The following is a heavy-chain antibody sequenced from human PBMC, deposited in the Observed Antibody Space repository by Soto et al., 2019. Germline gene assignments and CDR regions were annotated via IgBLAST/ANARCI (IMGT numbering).Heavy chain of an antibody. CDR1: GYTFTSYG. CDR3: ARDQAMAQFDY. V-gene: IGHV1-18*01. Sequence: QVQLVQSGAEVKKPGASVKVSCKASGYTFTSYGISWVRQAPGQGLEWMGWINAYNGNTKYAQKLQGRVTMTTETSTSTADMELRSLRADDTAVYYCARDQAMAQFDYWGEGTLVTVTS. CDR2: INAYNGNT. J-gene: IGHJ4*02. D-gene: IGHD5-18*01.